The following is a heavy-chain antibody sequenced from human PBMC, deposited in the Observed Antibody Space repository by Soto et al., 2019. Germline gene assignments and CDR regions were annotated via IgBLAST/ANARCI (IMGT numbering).Heavy chain of an antibody. J-gene: IGHJ6*02. Sequence: GESLKISCKGSGYSFTSYWISWVRQMPGKGLEWMGRIDPSDSYTNYSPSFQGHVTISADKSISTAYLQWSSLKASDTAMYYCARRRAARLVSYYYGMDVWGQGTTVTVSS. CDR1: GYSFTSYW. V-gene: IGHV5-10-1*01. CDR2: IDPSDSYT. D-gene: IGHD6-6*01. CDR3: ARRRAARLVSYYYGMDV.